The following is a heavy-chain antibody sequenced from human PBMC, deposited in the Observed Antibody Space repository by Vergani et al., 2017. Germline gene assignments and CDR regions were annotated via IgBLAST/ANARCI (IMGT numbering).Heavy chain of an antibody. J-gene: IGHJ4*02. CDR1: GFTFSSYA. CDR2: ISYEGSNK. Sequence: QVQLVESGGGVVQPGRSLRLSCAASGFTFSSYAMHWVRQAPGKGLEWVAVISYEGSNKYYADSVKGRFTISRDNSKNTLYLQMNSLRAEDTAVYYCASDNQYCSSTSCPPGYFDYWGQGTLVTVSS. V-gene: IGHV3-30*04. D-gene: IGHD2-2*01. CDR3: ASDNQYCSSTSCPPGYFDY.